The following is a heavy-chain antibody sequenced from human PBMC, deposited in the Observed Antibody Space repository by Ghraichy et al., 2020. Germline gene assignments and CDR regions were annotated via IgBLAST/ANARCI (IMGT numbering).Heavy chain of an antibody. Sequence: SETLSLTCAVYGGSFSGYYWSWIRQPPGKGLEWIGEINHSGSTNYNPSLKSRVTISVDTSKNQFSLKLSSVTAADTDVYYCARATDYGDYPSAGWGQGTLVTVSS. V-gene: IGHV4-34*01. CDR1: GGSFSGYY. D-gene: IGHD4-17*01. CDR2: INHSGST. J-gene: IGHJ4*02. CDR3: ARATDYGDYPSAG.